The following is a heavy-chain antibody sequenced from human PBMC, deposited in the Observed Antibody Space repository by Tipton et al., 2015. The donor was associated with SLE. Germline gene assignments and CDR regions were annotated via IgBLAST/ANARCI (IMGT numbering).Heavy chain of an antibody. J-gene: IGHJ4*02. CDR3: ARGLRGSVDY. D-gene: IGHD3-10*01. V-gene: IGHV4-39*07. CDR2: IYHSGST. CDR1: GGSISSSSYY. Sequence: TLSLTCTVSGGSISSSSYYWGWIRQPPGKGLEWIGSIYHSGSTYYNPSLKSRVTISVDTSKNQFSLKLSSVTAADTAVYYCARGLRGSVDYWGQGTLVTVSS.